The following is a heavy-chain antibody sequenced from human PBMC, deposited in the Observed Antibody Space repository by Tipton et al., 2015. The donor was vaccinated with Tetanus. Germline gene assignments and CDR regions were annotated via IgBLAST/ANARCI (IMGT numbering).Heavy chain of an antibody. D-gene: IGHD2-15*01. CDR1: GYIFTNYW. CDR3: ARAHCSDGVCNFDF. Sequence: MQLVQSGGEVKKPGESLKISCKGSGYIFTNYWIGWVRQKPGKGLEWMGITYPGDSDTRYSPSFQGQVTISVDKSINTAYLQWSSLKASDTSMFYCARAHCSDGVCNFDFWGQGALVTVAS. J-gene: IGHJ4*02. V-gene: IGHV5-51*01. CDR2: TYPGDSDT.